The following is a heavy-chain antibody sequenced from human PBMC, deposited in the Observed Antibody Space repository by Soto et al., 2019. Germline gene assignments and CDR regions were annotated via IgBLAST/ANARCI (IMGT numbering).Heavy chain of an antibody. CDR2: TYYRSKWNN. Sequence: SLTCAISGDSVSSNSAAWNWIRQSPSRGLEWLGRTYYRSKWNNDYAISVKSRITINPDTSKNQFSLQLNSVTPEDTAVYYCARDVAPVAGSFGDAFDVWGQGTMVTVSS. V-gene: IGHV6-1*01. CDR3: ARDVAPVAGSFGDAFDV. CDR1: GDSVSSNSAA. J-gene: IGHJ3*01. D-gene: IGHD6-19*01.